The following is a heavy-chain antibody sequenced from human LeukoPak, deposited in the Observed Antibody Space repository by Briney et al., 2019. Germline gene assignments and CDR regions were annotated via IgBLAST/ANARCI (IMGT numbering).Heavy chain of an antibody. Sequence: GASVKVSCKASGGTFSSYAISWVRQAPGQGLEWMGGIIPIFGTANYAQKFQGRVTITTDESTSTAYMELSSLRSEDTAVYYCARDSGTTRYYYYYMDVWGQGTTVTVSS. CDR1: GGTFSSYA. J-gene: IGHJ6*03. V-gene: IGHV1-69*05. D-gene: IGHD1-7*01. CDR2: IIPIFGTA. CDR3: ARDSGTTRYYYYYMDV.